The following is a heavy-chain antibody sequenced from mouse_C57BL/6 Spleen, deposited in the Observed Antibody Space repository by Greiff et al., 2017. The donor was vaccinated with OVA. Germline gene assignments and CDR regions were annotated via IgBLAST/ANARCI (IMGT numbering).Heavy chain of an antibody. D-gene: IGHD4-1*01. Sequence: QVQLQQPGAELVRPGSSVKLSCKASGYTFTSYWMDWVKQRPGQGLEWIGNIYPSDSETHYNQKFKDKATLTVDKSSRTAYMQLSSLTSEDSAVYYCARKDWAMDDWGQGTSVTVSS. J-gene: IGHJ4*01. V-gene: IGHV1-61*01. CDR2: IYPSDSET. CDR1: GYTFTSYW. CDR3: ARKDWAMDD.